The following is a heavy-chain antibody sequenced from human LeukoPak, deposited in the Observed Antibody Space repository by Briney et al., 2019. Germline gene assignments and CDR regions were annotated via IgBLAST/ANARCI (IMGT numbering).Heavy chain of an antibody. CDR2: INWNGGST. J-gene: IGHJ4*02. Sequence: GGSLRLSCAASGFTFDDYGMSWVRQAPGKGLEWVSGINWNGGSTGYADSVKGRFTISRDNAKNSLYLQMNSLRAEDTALYYCARMTFHDSSGAGDYWGQGTLVTVSS. CDR3: ARMTFHDSSGAGDY. V-gene: IGHV3-20*04. D-gene: IGHD3-22*01. CDR1: GFTFDDYG.